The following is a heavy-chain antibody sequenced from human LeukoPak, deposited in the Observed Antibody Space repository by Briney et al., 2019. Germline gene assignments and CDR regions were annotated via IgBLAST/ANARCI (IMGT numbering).Heavy chain of an antibody. CDR3: ARVFGGPVSRRFDP. V-gene: IGHV4-39*07. D-gene: IGHD4-23*01. Sequence: SETLSLTCTASGGSISSSSYYWGWIRQPPGKGLEWIGSIYYSGSTYYNPSLKSRVTMSVDTSKNQFSLKLSSVTAADTAVYYCARVFGGPVSRRFDPWGQGTLVTVSS. CDR1: GGSISSSSYY. J-gene: IGHJ5*02. CDR2: IYYSGST.